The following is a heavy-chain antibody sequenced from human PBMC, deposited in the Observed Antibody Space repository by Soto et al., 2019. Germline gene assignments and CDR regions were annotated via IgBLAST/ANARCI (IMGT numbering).Heavy chain of an antibody. D-gene: IGHD2-2*01. Sequence: GGSLRLSSAASGFTFSNYGMHWVRQAPGKELVKVSRINSEGTDTTYADSVKGRFTNSRDNAKNTLYLQVNSLRAEDTAVYYCARVPYCDSIGCYSYFDLWGKGAPVSSPQ. CDR3: ARVPYCDSIGCYSYFDL. CDR2: INSEGTDT. V-gene: IGHV3-74*01. CDR1: GFTFSNYG. J-gene: IGHJ4*02.